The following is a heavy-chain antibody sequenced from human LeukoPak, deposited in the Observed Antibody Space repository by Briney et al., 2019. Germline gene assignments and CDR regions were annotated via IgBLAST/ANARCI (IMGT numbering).Heavy chain of an antibody. J-gene: IGHJ3*01. Sequence: PGGSLRLSCVVSGFTFSNYALNWVRQAPGQGLEWVSTISGSGYNTFYADSVKGRFTISRDNSKNTLYLQMNSLGAEDTAIFYCANSGFSGAFDFWGQGTMVSVSS. CDR3: ANSGFSGAFDF. D-gene: IGHD3-10*01. CDR1: GFTFSNYA. V-gene: IGHV3-23*01. CDR2: ISGSGYNT.